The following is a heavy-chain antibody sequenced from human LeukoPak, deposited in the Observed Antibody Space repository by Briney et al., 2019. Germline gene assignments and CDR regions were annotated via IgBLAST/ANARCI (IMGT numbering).Heavy chain of an antibody. CDR1: GFTFSSYW. D-gene: IGHD3-16*01. J-gene: IGHJ3*02. Sequence: GGSLRLSCAASGFTFSSYWMSWVRQAPGKGLEWVANIKQDGSGKYYVDSVKGRFTISRDNAKNSLYLQMNSLRAEDTAVYYCAREGVRDAFDIWGQGTIVTVSS. CDR2: IKQDGSGK. V-gene: IGHV3-7*01. CDR3: AREGVRDAFDI.